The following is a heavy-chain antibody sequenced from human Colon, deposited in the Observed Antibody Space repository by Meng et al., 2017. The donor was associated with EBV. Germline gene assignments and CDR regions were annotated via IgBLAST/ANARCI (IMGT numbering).Heavy chain of an antibody. CDR3: ARNGDYNPGLY. V-gene: IGHV4-4*02. Sequence: QWQLQEAGPGRVRPSGPLSLTCAVSGDSISNNWWSWVRQPPGKGLEWIGEIYHSGTTNYNPSLRSRVTISVDKSKNQFSLQLTSVTAADTAVYYCARNGDYNPGLYWGQGTLVTVSS. J-gene: IGHJ4*02. CDR2: IYHSGTT. D-gene: IGHD4-17*01. CDR1: GDSISNNW.